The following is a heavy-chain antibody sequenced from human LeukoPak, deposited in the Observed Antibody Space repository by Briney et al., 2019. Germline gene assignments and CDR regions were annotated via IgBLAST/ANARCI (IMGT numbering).Heavy chain of an antibody. V-gene: IGHV3-30*04. CDR1: EFTFSTDA. CDR2: ISYDGSNK. J-gene: IGHJ5*02. CDR3: ARGVSIVVMTAISWFDP. D-gene: IGHD2-21*02. Sequence: GGSLRLSCGASEFTFSTDAMHWVRQAPGKGLEWVAVISYDGSNKYYADSVKGRFTISRDNSKNTLYLQMNSLRADDTAVYYCARGVSIVVMTAISWFDPWGQGTLVTVSS.